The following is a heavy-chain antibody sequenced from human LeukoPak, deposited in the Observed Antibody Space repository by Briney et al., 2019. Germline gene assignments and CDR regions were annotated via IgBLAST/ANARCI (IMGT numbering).Heavy chain of an antibody. J-gene: IGHJ5*02. CDR3: ARGIRRSSGNYYGDNWFDP. D-gene: IGHD1-26*01. CDR2: INPNSGDT. Sequence: GASVKVSCKASGYTLNVYYMHWVRQARGQGLEWMGWINPNSGDTNYAQKFQGRVTMTRDTSISTVYMELNRLRSDATAVYYCARGIRRSSGNYYGDNWFDPWGQGTLVTVSS. V-gene: IGHV1-2*02. CDR1: GYTLNVYY.